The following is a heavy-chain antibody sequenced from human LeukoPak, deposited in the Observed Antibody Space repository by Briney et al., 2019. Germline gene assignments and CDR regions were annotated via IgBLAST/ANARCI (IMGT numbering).Heavy chain of an antibody. V-gene: IGHV3-7*01. CDR3: ARAGPNGYRNSYYYGMDG. Sequence: GGSLRLSCAASGFTFSSYWMSWVRQAPGKGLEWVANIKQDGSEKYYVDSVKGRFTISRDNAKNSLYLQINSLRAEDTAVYHCARAGPNGYRNSYYYGMDGWGQGTTVTVSS. CDR1: GFTFSSYW. J-gene: IGHJ6*02. CDR2: IKQDGSEK. D-gene: IGHD3-16*02.